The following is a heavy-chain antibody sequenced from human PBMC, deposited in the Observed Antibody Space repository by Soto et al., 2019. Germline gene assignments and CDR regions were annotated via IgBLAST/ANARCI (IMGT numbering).Heavy chain of an antibody. CDR3: VKDFRRYTNGLDV. CDR1: GFTYEDFA. V-gene: IGHV3-9*01. Sequence: EVQLVESGGGLVEPGKSLRLSCVVSGFTYEDFAMHWVRQAPGKGLEWVSGISWNSASTGYADSVTGRFTISRDNAKNSLYLQMSTLTGDDTAMYYCVKDFRRYTNGLDVWGPGTSVTVSS. CDR2: ISWNSAST. J-gene: IGHJ6*02. D-gene: IGHD5-18*01.